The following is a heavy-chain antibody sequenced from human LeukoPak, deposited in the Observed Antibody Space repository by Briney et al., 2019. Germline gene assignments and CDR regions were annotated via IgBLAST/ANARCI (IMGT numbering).Heavy chain of an antibody. CDR3: AREGSSWYGSVNYGMDV. V-gene: IGHV1-2*02. Sequence: ASVKVSCKASGYXFTGYYIHWVRQAPGQGLEWMGWINPNSGGTNYAQKFQGRVTMTRDTSISTAYMELSRLRSDDTAVYYCAREGSSWYGSVNYGMDVWGQGTTVTVSS. CDR1: GYXFTGYY. J-gene: IGHJ6*02. D-gene: IGHD6-13*01. CDR2: INPNSGGT.